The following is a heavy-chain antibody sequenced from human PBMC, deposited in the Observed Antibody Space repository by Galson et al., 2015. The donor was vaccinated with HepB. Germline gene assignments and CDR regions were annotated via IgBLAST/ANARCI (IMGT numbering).Heavy chain of an antibody. J-gene: IGHJ6*02. Sequence: SLRLSCAASGFTFSSYAMHWVRQAPGKGLEWVAVISYDGSNKYYADSVKGRFTISRDNSKNTLYLQMNSLRAEDTAVYYCARDQPQGYYYYGMDVWGQGTTVTVSS. V-gene: IGHV3-30-3*01. CDR2: ISYDGSNK. CDR1: GFTFSSYA. CDR3: ARDQPQGYYYYGMDV.